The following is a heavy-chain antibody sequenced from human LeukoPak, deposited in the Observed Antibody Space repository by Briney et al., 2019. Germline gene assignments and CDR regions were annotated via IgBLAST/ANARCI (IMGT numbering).Heavy chain of an antibody. Sequence: SVTVSCTASGGTFSSYAISWVRQAPGQGLEWMGRIIPILGIANYAQKFQGRVTITADKSTSTAYMELSSLRSEDTAVYYCASRKYYYGSGSYYNEPDYWGQGTLVTVSS. J-gene: IGHJ4*02. D-gene: IGHD3-10*01. CDR1: GGTFSSYA. CDR3: ASRKYYYGSGSYYNEPDY. V-gene: IGHV1-69*04. CDR2: IIPILGIA.